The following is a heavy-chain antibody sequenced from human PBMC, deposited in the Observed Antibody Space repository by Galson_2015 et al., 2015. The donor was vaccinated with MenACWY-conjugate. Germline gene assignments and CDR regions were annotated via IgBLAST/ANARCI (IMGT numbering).Heavy chain of an antibody. V-gene: IGHV3-74*01. D-gene: IGHD1-26*01. CDR3: AKTRGASFYFDS. Sequence: SLRLSCAASGFIFNTYWMHWVRHAPGKGLVWVSRINPGGSSTTYADSVKDRFTISSDNAKNTLYLQMNSLRPEDTAVFYCAKTRGASFYFDSWGQGTLVTVSS. CDR1: GFIFNTYW. CDR2: INPGGSST. J-gene: IGHJ4*02.